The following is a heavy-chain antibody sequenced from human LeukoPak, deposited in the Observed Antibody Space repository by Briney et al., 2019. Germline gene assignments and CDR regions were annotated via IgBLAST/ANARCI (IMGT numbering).Heavy chain of an antibody. CDR1: GYSFTSYW. D-gene: IGHD3-22*01. Sequence: GESLKISCKGSGYSFTSYWIGWVRQMPGKGLEWMGIIYPGDSDIRYSPSFRGQVTISADKSISTAYLQWSSLKASDSAIYYCAKRYYYDTSGWSFRTHDTFDIWGQGTMVTVSS. CDR3: AKRYYYDTSGWSFRTHDTFDI. CDR2: IYPGDSDI. J-gene: IGHJ3*02. V-gene: IGHV5-51*01.